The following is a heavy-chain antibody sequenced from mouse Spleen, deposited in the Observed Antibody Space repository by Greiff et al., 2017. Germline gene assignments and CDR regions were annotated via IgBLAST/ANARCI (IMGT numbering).Heavy chain of an antibody. CDR3: ARYGNYAWFAY. CDR1: GYTFTSYT. Sequence: QVQLKQSGAELARPGASVKMSCKASGYTFTSYTMHWVKQRPGQGLEWIGYINPSSGYTKYNQKFKDKATLTADKSSSTAYMQLSSLTSEDSAVYYCARYGNYAWFAYWGQGTLVTVSA. V-gene: IGHV1-4*01. CDR2: INPSSGYT. J-gene: IGHJ3*01. D-gene: IGHD2-1*01.